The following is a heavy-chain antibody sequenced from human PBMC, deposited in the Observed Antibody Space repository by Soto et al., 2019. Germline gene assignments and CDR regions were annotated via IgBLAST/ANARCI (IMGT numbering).Heavy chain of an antibody. CDR1: GGSISSGGYY. V-gene: IGHV4-31*03. J-gene: IGHJ4*02. Sequence: SETLSLTCTVSGGSISSGGYYWRWIRQHPGKGLEWIGYIYYSGSTYYNPSLKSRVTISVDTSKNQFSLKLSSVTAADTAVYYCARAPGGSYGDYWGQGTLVTVSS. CDR3: ARAPGGSYGDY. CDR2: IYYSGST. D-gene: IGHD3-16*01.